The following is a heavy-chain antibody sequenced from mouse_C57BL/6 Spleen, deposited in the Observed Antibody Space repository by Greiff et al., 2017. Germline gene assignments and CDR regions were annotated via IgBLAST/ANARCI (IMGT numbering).Heavy chain of an antibody. CDR1: GFTFSNYW. Sequence: EVMLVESGGGLVQPGGSMKLSCVASGFTFSNYWMNWVRQPPEKGLEWVAQLRLKSDNYATHYAESVKGRLTISRDDSKIKIYLQMNNFRAEDTEIYYCTRIYYDYDEYFDYWGQGTTLTVSS. D-gene: IGHD2-4*01. CDR2: LRLKSDNYAT. J-gene: IGHJ2*01. CDR3: TRIYYDYDEYFDY. V-gene: IGHV6-3*01.